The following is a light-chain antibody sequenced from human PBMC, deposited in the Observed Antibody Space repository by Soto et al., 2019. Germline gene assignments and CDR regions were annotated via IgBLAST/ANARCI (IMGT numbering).Light chain of an antibody. V-gene: IGKV3-11*01. CDR3: QQRNDWPRIT. J-gene: IGKJ5*01. Sequence: EIVLTQSPATLSLSPGERATLSCRASQTIKTYLAWYQQKPGQAPRLLISDASNRATGVPARFSGSGSGTDFTLTINNLEPEVFAFYFCQQRNDWPRITFGQGTRLEIK. CDR2: DAS. CDR1: QTIKTY.